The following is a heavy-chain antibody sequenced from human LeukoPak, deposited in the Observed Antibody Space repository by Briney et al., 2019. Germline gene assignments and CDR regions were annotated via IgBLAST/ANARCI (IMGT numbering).Heavy chain of an antibody. CDR1: GFTFSSYP. V-gene: IGHV3-23*01. Sequence: PGGSLRLSCAASGFTFSSYPMSWVRQARGKGLECVSAIIGSGGGTYYADSVKGRFTISRDNSKNTLYLQMNSLRAADTAVYYCAKDDSYAPASPDYWGQGTLVTVSS. CDR2: IIGSGGGT. CDR3: AKDDSYAPASPDY. J-gene: IGHJ4*02. D-gene: IGHD5-18*01.